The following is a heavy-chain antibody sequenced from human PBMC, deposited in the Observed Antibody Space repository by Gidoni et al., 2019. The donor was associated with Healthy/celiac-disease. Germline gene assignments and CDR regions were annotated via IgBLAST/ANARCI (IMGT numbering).Heavy chain of an antibody. CDR3: AKLDKIHFGSYCSSTSCYLSGLDY. CDR1: GFPFSSHA. V-gene: IGHV3-23*01. Sequence: EVQLLESGGGLVQPGGSLRLSCAASGFPFSSHAMSWVRPAPGKGLEWVSAISGSGGSTYYADSVKGRFTISRDNSKNTLYLQMNSLRAEDTAVYYCAKLDKIHFGSYCSSTSCYLSGLDYWGQGTLVTVSS. D-gene: IGHD2-2*01. J-gene: IGHJ4*02. CDR2: ISGSGGST.